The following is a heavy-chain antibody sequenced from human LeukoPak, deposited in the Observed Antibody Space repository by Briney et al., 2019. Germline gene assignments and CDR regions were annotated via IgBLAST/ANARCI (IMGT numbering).Heavy chain of an antibody. CDR3: ARGTRGTGAFFDY. Sequence: GGSLRLSCAASGFTFTTYWMRWLRQAPGKGLMWVSRISPDGSRAEYADSVKGRFTISRDNAKSTVSMQMNSLTTEDTAFYYCARGTRGTGAFFDYWGQGSLVTVSS. J-gene: IGHJ4*02. D-gene: IGHD1-1*01. CDR1: GFTFTTYW. V-gene: IGHV3-74*01. CDR2: ISPDGSRA.